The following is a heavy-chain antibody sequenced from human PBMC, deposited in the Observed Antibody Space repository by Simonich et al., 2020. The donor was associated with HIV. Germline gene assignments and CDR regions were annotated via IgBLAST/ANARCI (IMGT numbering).Heavy chain of an antibody. D-gene: IGHD2-8*02. CDR2: IYLDDDK. CDR1: GFSLSTRGVG. Sequence: QITLKESGPTLVKPTQTLTLTCPFSGFSLSTRGVGVGWIRQPPGKALEWLALIYLDDDKRYSPSLKSRLIISKDTSKNQVVLTMTNMDPVDTATYYCTHWRITGNFDVWGPGTMVTVSS. CDR3: THWRITGNFDV. J-gene: IGHJ3*01. V-gene: IGHV2-5*02.